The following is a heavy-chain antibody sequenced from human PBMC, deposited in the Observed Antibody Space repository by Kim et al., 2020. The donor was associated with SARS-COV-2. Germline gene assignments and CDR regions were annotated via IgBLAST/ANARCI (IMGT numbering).Heavy chain of an antibody. D-gene: IGHD6-13*01. CDR1: GGSISSYY. CDR2: IYYSGST. J-gene: IGHJ4*02. CDR3: ARDPRGAAAGTRYYFDY. Sequence: SETLSLTCTVSGGSISSYYWSWIRQPPGKGLEWIGYIYYSGSTNYNPSLKSRVTISVDTSKNQFSLKLSSVTAADTAVYYCARDPRGAAAGTRYYFDYWGQGTLVTVSS. V-gene: IGHV4-59*01.